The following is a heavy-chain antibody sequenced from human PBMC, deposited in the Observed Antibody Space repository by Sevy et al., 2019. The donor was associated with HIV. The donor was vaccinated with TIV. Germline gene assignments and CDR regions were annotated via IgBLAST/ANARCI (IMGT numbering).Heavy chain of an antibody. CDR2: ISSSSSYI. CDR1: GFTFSSYS. Sequence: GGSLRLSCAASGFTFSSYSMNWVRQAPGKGLEWVSSISSSSSYIYYADSVKGRFTISRDNAKNSLYLQMNSLRAEDTAVYYCARESIWGFREQNYYYGMDVWGQGTTVTVSS. CDR3: ARESIWGFREQNYYYGMDV. V-gene: IGHV3-21*01. J-gene: IGHJ6*02. D-gene: IGHD3-10*01.